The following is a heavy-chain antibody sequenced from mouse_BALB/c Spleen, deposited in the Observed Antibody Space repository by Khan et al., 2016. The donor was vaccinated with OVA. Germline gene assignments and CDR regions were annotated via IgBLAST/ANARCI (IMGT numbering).Heavy chain of an antibody. CDR3: ARGWTISTVVVTDFDF. CDR2: IKYSGST. Sequence: EVQLQESGPGLVKPSQSLSLTCTVTGYSITSDYAWNWIRQFPGNKLEWMGYIKYSGSTSYNPSLKSRISITRDTSKNQFLLQLNSVTTEDTATYYCARGWTISTVVVTDFDFWGQGTTLTVYS. D-gene: IGHD1-1*01. V-gene: IGHV3-2*02. J-gene: IGHJ2*01. CDR1: GYSITSDYA.